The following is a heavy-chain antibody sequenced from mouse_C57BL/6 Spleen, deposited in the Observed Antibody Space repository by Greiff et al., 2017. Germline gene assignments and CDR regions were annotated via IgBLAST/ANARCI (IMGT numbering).Heavy chain of an antibody. V-gene: IGHV1-80*01. CDR2: IYPGDGDT. CDR1: GYAFSSYW. Sequence: QVHVKQSGAELVKPGASVKISCKASGYAFSSYWMNWVKQRPGKGLEWIGQIYPGDGDTNYNGKFKGKATLTADKSSSTAYMQLSSLTSEDSAVYFCASVYYDYDRGRFAYWGQGTLVTVSA. J-gene: IGHJ3*01. CDR3: ASVYYDYDRGRFAY. D-gene: IGHD2-4*01.